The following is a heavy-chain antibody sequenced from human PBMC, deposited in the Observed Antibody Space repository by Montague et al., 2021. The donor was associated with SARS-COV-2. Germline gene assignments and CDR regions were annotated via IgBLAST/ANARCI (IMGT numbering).Heavy chain of an antibody. CDR2: IFFNRGP. D-gene: IGHD4-11*01. Sequence: SETLSLTSTLSGVSINEYFWTWIRQTPGKGLEWIGYIFFNRGPIHNASLKNRVTISLDTPESQVSLRLTSVTAADTAVYFCVSGRDGSYSHFHFWGQGALVTVSS. CDR1: GVSINEYF. CDR3: VSGRDGSYSHFHF. V-gene: IGHV4-59*01. J-gene: IGHJ1*01.